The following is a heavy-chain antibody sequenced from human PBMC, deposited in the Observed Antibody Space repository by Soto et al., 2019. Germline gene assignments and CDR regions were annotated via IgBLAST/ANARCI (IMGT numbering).Heavy chain of an antibody. CDR2: VYYTGST. CDR3: VRTAREGAVAPHWFDR. CDR1: GASIRSTDYY. V-gene: IGHV4-30-4*01. J-gene: IGHJ5*02. D-gene: IGHD2-21*02. Sequence: PSETLSLTCTVSGASIRSTDYYWSWILHAPGKGLEWIGYVYYTGSTYYNPSLMSRLTISVDTSKNQFSLKLTSVTAAETAVYYCVRTAREGAVAPHWFDRWGKGTQVTVSA.